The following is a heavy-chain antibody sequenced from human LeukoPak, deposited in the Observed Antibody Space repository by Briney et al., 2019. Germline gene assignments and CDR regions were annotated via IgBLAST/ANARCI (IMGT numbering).Heavy chain of an antibody. CDR1: GGSFSGYY. J-gene: IGHJ4*02. Sequence: PSETLSLTCAVYGGSFSGYYWSWIRQPPGKGLEWIGEINHSGSTYYNPSLKSRVTISVDTSKNQFSLKLSSVTAADTAVYYCARVGGYDILTGYYLMGAFDYWGQGALVTVSS. CDR3: ARVGGYDILTGYYLMGAFDY. CDR2: INHSGST. V-gene: IGHV4-34*01. D-gene: IGHD3-9*01.